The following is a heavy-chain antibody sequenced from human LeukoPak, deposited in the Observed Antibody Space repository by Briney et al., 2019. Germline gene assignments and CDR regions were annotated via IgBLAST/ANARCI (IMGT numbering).Heavy chain of an antibody. D-gene: IGHD1-26*01. Sequence: SETLSLTCTVSGDSISSNYWSWIRQPPGKGLEWIGYIYNSGSTKYNPSLKSRVTISVDTSKNLFSLTLTSVTAADTAIYYCSRESGAFCPFGYWGQGTLVIVPP. CDR1: GDSISSNY. CDR2: IYNSGST. V-gene: IGHV4-59*12. CDR3: SRESGAFCPFGY. J-gene: IGHJ4*02.